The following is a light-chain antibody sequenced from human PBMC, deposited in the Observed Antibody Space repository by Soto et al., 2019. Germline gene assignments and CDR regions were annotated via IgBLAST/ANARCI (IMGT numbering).Light chain of an antibody. J-gene: IGKJ2*01. Sequence: DAQMTQSPSSLSASVGDSVTITCRASQSIGTYLDWYQHKPGTAPKLLIYAASSLPSCVPSRFSGGRSGTDFTLTISSLQPEDFATYYCQESHSTFGQGTKLEIK. CDR1: QSIGTY. V-gene: IGKV1-39*01. CDR3: QESHST. CDR2: AAS.